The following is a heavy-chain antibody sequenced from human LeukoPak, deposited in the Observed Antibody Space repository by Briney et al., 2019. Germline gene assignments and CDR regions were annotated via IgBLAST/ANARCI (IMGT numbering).Heavy chain of an antibody. CDR3: AKVGPYNFWSGPYFDY. CDR2: ISGTGGST. V-gene: IGHV3-23*01. CDR1: GFTFSSYA. Sequence: GGSLRLSCAASGFTFSSYAMSWVRQAPGKGLEWVSTISGTGGSTYYADSVKGRFTISRDNSKNTLYLQMNSLRAEDTAVYHCAKVGPYNFWSGPYFDYWGQGTLVTVSS. D-gene: IGHD3-3*01. J-gene: IGHJ4*02.